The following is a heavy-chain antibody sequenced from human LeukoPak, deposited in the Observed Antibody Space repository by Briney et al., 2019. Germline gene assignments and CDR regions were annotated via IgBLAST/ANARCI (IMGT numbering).Heavy chain of an antibody. CDR1: GGSISSYY. D-gene: IGHD1-26*01. J-gene: IGHJ3*02. CDR2: IYYSGST. Sequence: SETLSLTCTVSGGSISSYYWSWIRQPPGKGLEWIGYIYYSGSTNYNPSLKSRVTIPVDTSKNQFSLKLSSVTAADTAVYYCSPYSGSHSAFDIWGQGTMVTVSS. CDR3: SPYSGSHSAFDI. V-gene: IGHV4-59*01.